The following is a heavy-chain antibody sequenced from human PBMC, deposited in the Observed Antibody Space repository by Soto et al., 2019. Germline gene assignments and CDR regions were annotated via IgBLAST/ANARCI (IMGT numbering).Heavy chain of an antibody. V-gene: IGHV1-18*04. Sequence: GASVKVSCKASGYTFTSYGISWVRQAPGQGLEWMGWISAYNDNTNYAQKLQGRVTMTTDTSTSTAYMELRSLRSDDTAVYYCARDTMDYYDSSGYYQDLWGQGTLVTVSS. CDR3: ARDTMDYYDSSGYYQDL. CDR1: GYTFTSYG. D-gene: IGHD3-22*01. CDR2: ISAYNDNT. J-gene: IGHJ5*02.